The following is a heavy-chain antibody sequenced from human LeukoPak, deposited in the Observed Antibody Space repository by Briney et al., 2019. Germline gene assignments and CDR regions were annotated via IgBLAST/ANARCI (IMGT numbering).Heavy chain of an antibody. CDR2: IYYSGST. CDR1: GGSISSSSYY. J-gene: IGHJ4*02. Sequence: SETLSLTCTVSGGSISSSSYYWGWIRQPPGKGLEWIGSIYYSGSTYYNPSLKSRVTISVDTSKNQFSLELSSVTAADTAVYYCARSSIAAAASDYWGQGTLVTVSS. D-gene: IGHD6-13*01. CDR3: ARSSIAAAASDY. V-gene: IGHV4-39*01.